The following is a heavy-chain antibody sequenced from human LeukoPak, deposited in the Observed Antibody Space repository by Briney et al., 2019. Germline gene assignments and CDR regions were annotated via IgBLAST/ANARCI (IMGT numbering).Heavy chain of an antibody. CDR3: ARDGSGSYLHRYYYGMDV. Sequence: GASVKVSCKASGYTFTSYDINWVRQATGQGLEWMGWMNPNSGNTGYAQKFQGRVTMTRNTSISTAYMELSSLRSEDTAVYYCARDGSGSYLHRYYYGMDVWGQGTTVTVSS. CDR1: GYTFTSYD. D-gene: IGHD3-10*01. J-gene: IGHJ6*02. CDR2: MNPNSGNT. V-gene: IGHV1-8*01.